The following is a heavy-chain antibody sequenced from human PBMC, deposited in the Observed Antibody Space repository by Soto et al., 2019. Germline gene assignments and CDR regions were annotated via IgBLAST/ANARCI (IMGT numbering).Heavy chain of an antibody. Sequence: GGSLRLSCAASGFTFSSYGMHWVRQAPGKGLEWVAVIWYDGSNKYYADSVKGRFTISRDNSKNTLYLQMNSLRAEDTAVYYCARDMFGTTDDYYGMDVWGQGTTVTVSS. D-gene: IGHD3-10*02. CDR3: ARDMFGTTDDYYGMDV. V-gene: IGHV3-33*01. CDR1: GFTFSSYG. CDR2: IWYDGSNK. J-gene: IGHJ6*02.